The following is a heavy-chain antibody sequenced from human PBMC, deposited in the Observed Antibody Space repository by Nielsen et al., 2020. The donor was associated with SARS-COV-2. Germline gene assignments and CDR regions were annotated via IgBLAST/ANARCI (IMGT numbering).Heavy chain of an antibody. Sequence: ASVKVSCKASGYSFTTYDLNWVRQATGQGLEWMGWISAYNGNTNYAQKLQGRVTMTTDTSTSTAYMELRSLRSDDTAVYYCASGPSGSSWFYWGQGTLVTVSS. J-gene: IGHJ4*02. V-gene: IGHV1-18*01. CDR2: ISAYNGNT. CDR1: GYSFTTYD. CDR3: ASGPSGSSWFY. D-gene: IGHD6-13*01.